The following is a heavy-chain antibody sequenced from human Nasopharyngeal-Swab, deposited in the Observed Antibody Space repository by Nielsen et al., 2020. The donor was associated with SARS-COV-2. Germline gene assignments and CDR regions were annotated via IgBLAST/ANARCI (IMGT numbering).Heavy chain of an antibody. CDR2: SKGKGDRYTT. CDR3: GRPQYDRQYY. J-gene: IGHJ4*02. Sequence: GESLKISCAASGFIIDDHYMHWARQAPGKGLEWVGRSKGKGDRYTTDYAASVKGRVTVSRDASKNTFYLHMSGLKIEDTAIYFCGRPQYDRQYYWVQGTLFAVSS. V-gene: IGHV3-72*01. D-gene: IGHD3-16*01. CDR1: GFIIDDHY.